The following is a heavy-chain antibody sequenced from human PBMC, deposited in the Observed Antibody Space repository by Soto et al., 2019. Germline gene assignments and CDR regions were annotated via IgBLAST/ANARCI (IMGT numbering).Heavy chain of an antibody. CDR3: ARHLTTVTTGNFDF. CDR2: IYYSGNS. D-gene: IGHD4-17*01. CDR1: GASIINYY. V-gene: IGHV4-59*08. Sequence: PSETLSLTCTVSGASIINYYWSWIRQPPGEGLEWIGYIYYSGNSNYNPSLKSRVTMSVDTSKNQFSLKLTSVTAADTALYYCARHLTTVTTGNFDFWGQGTLVTVSS. J-gene: IGHJ4*02.